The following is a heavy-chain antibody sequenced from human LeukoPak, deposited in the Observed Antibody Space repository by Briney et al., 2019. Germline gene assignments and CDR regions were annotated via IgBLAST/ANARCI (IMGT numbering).Heavy chain of an antibody. V-gene: IGHV3-66*01. CDR2: IYAGGDT. D-gene: IGHD4-11*01. J-gene: IGHJ4*02. Sequence: GGSLGLSCAASGVTVSNDYMSWVRQAPGKGLEWVSFIYAGGDTYYADSVKGRFTISRDNSKNTVYLQMNSLRAEDTAVYYCARNKDYRFDYWGQGTLVTVSS. CDR1: GVTVSNDY. CDR3: ARNKDYRFDY.